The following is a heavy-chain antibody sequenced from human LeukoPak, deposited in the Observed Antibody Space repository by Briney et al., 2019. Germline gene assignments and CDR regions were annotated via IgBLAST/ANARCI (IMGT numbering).Heavy chain of an antibody. CDR3: ASISLERSNYFDY. V-gene: IGHV4-39*07. CDR1: GGSISSRSYY. Sequence: SQTLSLTCTVSGGSISSRSYYWGWIRQPPGKGLEWIGSIYYSGSTYYNPSLKSRVTISVDTSKNQFSLKLSSVTAADTAVYYCASISLERSNYFDYWGQGTLVTVSS. CDR2: IYYSGST. D-gene: IGHD1-1*01. J-gene: IGHJ4*02.